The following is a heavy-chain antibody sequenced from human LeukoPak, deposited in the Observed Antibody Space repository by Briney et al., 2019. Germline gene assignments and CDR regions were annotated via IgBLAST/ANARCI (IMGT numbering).Heavy chain of an antibody. V-gene: IGHV4-34*01. CDR3: ARAVIVVAAATQRNWFDP. Sequence: SETLSLTCAVFTGSFNGYYWSWIRQAPGKGLEWIGEINHSGSTDYNPSLRSRVTISVDTSKNQFSLKLSSVTAADTAIYYCARAVIVVAAATQRNWFDPWGQGTLVTVSS. CDR2: INHSGST. D-gene: IGHD2-15*01. CDR1: TGSFNGYY. J-gene: IGHJ5*02.